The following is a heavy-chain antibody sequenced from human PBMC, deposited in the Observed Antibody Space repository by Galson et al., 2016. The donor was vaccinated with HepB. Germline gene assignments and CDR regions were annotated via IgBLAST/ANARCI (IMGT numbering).Heavy chain of an antibody. CDR1: GGSISSSSYY. D-gene: IGHD5-12*01. CDR3: ARCSTGYDGWDWGSYNWFDP. V-gene: IGHV4-39*01. J-gene: IGHJ5*02. CDR2: IYYSGST. Sequence: ETLSLTCTVSGGSISSSSYYWGWIRQPPEKGLEWIGSIYYSGSTYYNPSLKSRVTISVDTSKNQFSLKLSSVTAADTAVYYCARCSTGYDGWDWGSYNWFDPWGQGTLVTVSS.